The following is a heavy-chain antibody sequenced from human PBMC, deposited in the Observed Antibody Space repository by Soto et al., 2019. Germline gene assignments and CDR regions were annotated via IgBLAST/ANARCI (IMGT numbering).Heavy chain of an antibody. D-gene: IGHD1-26*01. CDR3: ARREIQGPIDY. Sequence: QVQLQESGPGLVKPSDTLSLTCAVSGYSISSSNWWGWIRQPPGKGLEWIGYIYYSGTTYYNPSLKSRVAMSVDTSKNQFSQKLTSVTAVDTAVYYCARREIQGPIDYWGQGTLVTVSS. CDR2: IYYSGTT. J-gene: IGHJ4*02. V-gene: IGHV4-28*01. CDR1: GYSISSSNW.